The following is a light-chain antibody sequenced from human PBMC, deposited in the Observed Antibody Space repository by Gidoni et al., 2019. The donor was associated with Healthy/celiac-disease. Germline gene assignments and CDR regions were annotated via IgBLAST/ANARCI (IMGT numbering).Light chain of an antibody. V-gene: IGKV3-11*01. CDR2: DAS. CDR3: QQGSNWALT. J-gene: IGKJ4*01. Sequence: EIVLTQSPASLSLSPGERATLSCRASQSVSSSLAWYQQKPGQAPRLLIYDASNRATGIPARFSGSGSGTDFTLTISSLEPEDFAVYYCQQGSNWALTFXGXTKVEIK. CDR1: QSVSSS.